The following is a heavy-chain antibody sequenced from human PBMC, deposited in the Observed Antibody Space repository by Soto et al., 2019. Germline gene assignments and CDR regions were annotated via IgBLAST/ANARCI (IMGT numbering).Heavy chain of an antibody. J-gene: IGHJ6*02. CDR2: ISSSGSTI. D-gene: IGHD3-3*01. V-gene: IGHV3-11*01. CDR3: ARADYTAPTVTYYYYYGMDV. Sequence: QVQLVESGGGLVKPRGSLRLSCAASGFTFSDYYMSWIRQAPGKGLEWVSYISSSGSTIYYAESVKGRFTISRDNAKNSLYLPMNSLRAEDTAVYYCARADYTAPTVTYYYYYGMDVWGQGTTVTVSS. CDR1: GFTFSDYY.